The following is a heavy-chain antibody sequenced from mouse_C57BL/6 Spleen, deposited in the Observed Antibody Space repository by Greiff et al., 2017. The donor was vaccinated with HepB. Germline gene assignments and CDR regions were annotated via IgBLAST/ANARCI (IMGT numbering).Heavy chain of an antibody. CDR2: IYPRSGNT. Sequence: VKLVESGAELARPGASVKLSCKASGYTFTSYGISWVKQRTGQGLEWIGEIYPRSGNTYYNEKFKGKATLTADKSSSTAYMELRSLTSEDSAVYFCAGQLRREGYAMDYWGQGTSVTVSS. CDR1: GYTFTSYG. J-gene: IGHJ4*01. D-gene: IGHD3-2*02. V-gene: IGHV1-81*01. CDR3: AGQLRREGYAMDY.